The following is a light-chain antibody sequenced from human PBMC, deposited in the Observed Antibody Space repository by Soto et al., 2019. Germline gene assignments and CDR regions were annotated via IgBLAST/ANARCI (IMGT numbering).Light chain of an antibody. Sequence: QTPAPLSGSAGGRGPLGFRASQSVSSSYLAWYQQKPGQAPRLLIYGASSRATGIPDRFSGSGSGTDFTLTINRLEPEDFAVSYCQPYGSSITFGQGTRLEI. CDR3: QPYGSSIT. V-gene: IGKV3-20*01. J-gene: IGKJ5*01. CDR1: QSVSSSY. CDR2: GAS.